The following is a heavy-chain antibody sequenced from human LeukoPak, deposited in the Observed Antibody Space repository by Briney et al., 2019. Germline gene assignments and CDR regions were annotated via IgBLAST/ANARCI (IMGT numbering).Heavy chain of an antibody. CDR1: GFTFSSYA. Sequence: GGSLRLSCAACGFTFSSYAMSWVRQAPGKGLEWVSSIDGSGGSTYYADSVKGRFTISRDNSKNTLYQQMNSLRAEDTAVYYCAKVETAAAATLRGFDYWGQGTLVTVSS. J-gene: IGHJ4*02. CDR2: IDGSGGST. V-gene: IGHV3-23*01. CDR3: AKVETAAAATLRGFDY. D-gene: IGHD6-13*01.